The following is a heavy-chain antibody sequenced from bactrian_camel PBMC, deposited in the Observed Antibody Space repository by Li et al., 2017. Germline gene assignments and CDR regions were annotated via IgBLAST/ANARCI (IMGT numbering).Heavy chain of an antibody. V-gene: IGHV3S55*01. CDR2: IDSVGST. D-gene: IGHD2*01. Sequence: HVQLVESGGGSVQAGGSLTLSCTASGYTDLGYCMGWFRQAPGKEREGVALIDSVGSTEYADSVKGRFTISQDKAKNAMYLQMNSLKAEDTAAYSCAAFGGGDCPISGYEGQGTQVTVS. J-gene: IGHJ4*01. CDR1: GYTDLGYC.